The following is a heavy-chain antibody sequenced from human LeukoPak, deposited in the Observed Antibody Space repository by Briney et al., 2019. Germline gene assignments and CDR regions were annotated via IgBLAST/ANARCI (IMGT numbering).Heavy chain of an antibody. J-gene: IGHJ5*02. D-gene: IGHD2-2*01. CDR1: GDSASSNSVT. CDR3: ARRLTQYDCFDP. V-gene: IGHV6-1*01. Sequence: SQTLSLTCAISGDSASSNSVTWNWIRQSPSRGLEWLGRTYYRSTWYNDYAVSVRGRITVNPDTSKNQFFLHLNSVTPEDTAVYYCARRLTQYDCFDPWGQGILVTVSS. CDR2: TYYRSTWYN.